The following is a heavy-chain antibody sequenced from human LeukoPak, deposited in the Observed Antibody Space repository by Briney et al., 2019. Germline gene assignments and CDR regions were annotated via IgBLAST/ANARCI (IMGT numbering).Heavy chain of an antibody. V-gene: IGHV3-15*01. CDR2: IKSKTDGGTT. J-gene: IGHJ3*02. CDR3: TRESDRLAAFDI. CDR1: GFTFSNAW. Sequence: GGSLRLSCAASGFTFSNAWMSWVRQAPGKGLEWVGRIKSKTDGGTTDYAAPVKGRFTISRDDSKSIAYLQMNSLKTEDTAVYYCTRESDRLAAFDIWGQGTMVTVSS.